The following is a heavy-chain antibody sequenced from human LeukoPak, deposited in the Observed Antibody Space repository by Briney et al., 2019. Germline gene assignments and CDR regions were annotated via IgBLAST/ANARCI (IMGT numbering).Heavy chain of an antibody. V-gene: IGHV3-74*03. CDR1: GFTFSGYW. D-gene: IGHD6-19*01. CDR3: TRAGYSSGFDS. J-gene: IGHJ5*01. Sequence: PGGSLRLSCAASGFTFSGYWMHWVRQDPGKGLVWVSRINSDGYSITYADSVKGRFTISRDNAKNTLYLQMNSLIAEDTAVYFCTRAGYSSGFDSWGQGTLVTVSS. CDR2: INSDGYSI.